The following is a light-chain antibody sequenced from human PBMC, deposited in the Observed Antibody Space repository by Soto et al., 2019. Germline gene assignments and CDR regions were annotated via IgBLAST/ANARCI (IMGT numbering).Light chain of an antibody. CDR3: QQFNICPST. V-gene: IGKV1-5*03. CDR2: RGS. J-gene: IGKJ2*01. CDR1: QSIGNW. Sequence: DIQMTQSPSTLSASVGDTVTFTCRASQSIGNWMAWYQQTPGKAPKLLIYRGSSLQSGVPSRFSGSGSGTAFTLAIVDLQPDDFAIYFCQQFNICPSTLGPGTKLEIK.